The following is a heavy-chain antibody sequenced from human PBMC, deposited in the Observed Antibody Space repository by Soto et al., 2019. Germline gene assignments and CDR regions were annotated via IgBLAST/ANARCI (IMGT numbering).Heavy chain of an antibody. CDR2: INAGNGNT. CDR3: ARPGGPADQYYYYCMDV. Sequence: ASVKVSCKASGYTFTSYAMHWVRQAPGQRLEWMGWINAGNGNTKYSQKFQGRVTITRDTSASTAYMELSSLRSEDTAVYYCARPGGPADQYYYYCMDVWGQGTTVTVSS. V-gene: IGHV1-3*01. CDR1: GYTFTSYA. D-gene: IGHD2-2*01. J-gene: IGHJ6*02.